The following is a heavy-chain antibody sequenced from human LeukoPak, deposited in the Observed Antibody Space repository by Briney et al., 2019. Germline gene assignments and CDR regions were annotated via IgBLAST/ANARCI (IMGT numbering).Heavy chain of an antibody. J-gene: IGHJ3*02. CDR2: ISAYNGNT. Sequence: ASVKVSCKSSGYIFTSYGISWVRQAPGQGLEWMGWISAYNGNTNYAQKLQGRVTMTTDTSTSTAYMELRSLRSDDTAVYYCARRRITMIVVVRDDAFDIWGQGTMVTVSS. CDR1: GYIFTSYG. D-gene: IGHD3-22*01. V-gene: IGHV1-18*01. CDR3: ARRRITMIVVVRDDAFDI.